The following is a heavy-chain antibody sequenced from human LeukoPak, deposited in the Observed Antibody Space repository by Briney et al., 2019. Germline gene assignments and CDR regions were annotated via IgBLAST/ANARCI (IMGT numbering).Heavy chain of an antibody. Sequence: GASVKVSCKASGGTFSGYAISWVRQAPGQGLEWMGGIIPIFGTANYAQKFQGRVTITADESTSTAYMELSSLRPEDTAVYYCARAGLSRRDAFDIWGQGTMVTVSS. CDR3: ARAGLSRRDAFDI. V-gene: IGHV1-69*13. J-gene: IGHJ3*02. CDR1: GGTFSGYA. CDR2: IIPIFGTA. D-gene: IGHD6-25*01.